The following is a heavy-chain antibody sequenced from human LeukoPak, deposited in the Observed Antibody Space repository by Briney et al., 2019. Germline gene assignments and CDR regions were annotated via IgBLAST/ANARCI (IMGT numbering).Heavy chain of an antibody. CDR3: GRHGYYYDSSGYWRWFDR. Sequence: PSETLSLTCAVYGGSFCGYYWSWIRQPPGKGLEWVGEINHSGSTIYNPSRKSRVTIYVDTSKNQFYLKLSSVIAADTAVYYCGRHGYYYDSSGYWRWFDRWGQGTLVTVSS. CDR2: INHSGST. J-gene: IGHJ5*02. CDR1: GGSFCGYY. V-gene: IGHV4-34*01. D-gene: IGHD3-22*01.